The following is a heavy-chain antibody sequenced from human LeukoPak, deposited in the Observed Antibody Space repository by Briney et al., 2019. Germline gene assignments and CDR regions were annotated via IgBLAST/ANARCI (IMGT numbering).Heavy chain of an antibody. CDR2: IYYSGST. CDR3: ARFSGDILTGYYYFDY. D-gene: IGHD3-9*01. CDR1: GGSISSYY. Sequence: SETLSLTCTVSGGSISSYYWSWIRQPPGKGLEWIGYIYYSGSTNYNPSLKSRVTISVDTSKNQFSLKLSSVTAADTAVYYCARFSGDILTGYYYFDYWGQGTLVTVSS. V-gene: IGHV4-59*01. J-gene: IGHJ4*02.